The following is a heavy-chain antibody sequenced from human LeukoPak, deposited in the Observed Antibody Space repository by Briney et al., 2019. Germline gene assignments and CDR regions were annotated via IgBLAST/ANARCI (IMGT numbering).Heavy chain of an antibody. J-gene: IGHJ4*02. D-gene: IGHD3-9*01. CDR1: GYSFTSYW. CDR2: IYPGDSDT. V-gene: IGHV5-51*01. CDR3: ASLSILTGYSPRY. Sequence: GESLNISCKGSGYSFTSYWIGGARQMPGKGLEGMGIIYPGDSDTRYSPSFQGQVTISADKSISTAYLQWSSLKASDTAMYYCASLSILTGYSPRYWGQGTMVTVSS.